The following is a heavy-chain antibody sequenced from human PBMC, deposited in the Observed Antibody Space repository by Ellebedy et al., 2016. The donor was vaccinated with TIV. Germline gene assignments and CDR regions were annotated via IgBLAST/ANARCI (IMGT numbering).Heavy chain of an antibody. J-gene: IGHJ4*02. CDR2: IWYDGTNK. CDR3: ARDPSLDWNLDY. D-gene: IGHD1-1*01. V-gene: IGHV3-33*07. CDR1: GLSFSYYA. Sequence: GESLKISXAASGLSFSYYAMFWVRQAPGKGLEWVALIWYDGTNKNYADSVKGRFTISRDNSKNTLYLQMNSLRVEDTAVYYCARDPSLDWNLDYWGQGTLVTVSS.